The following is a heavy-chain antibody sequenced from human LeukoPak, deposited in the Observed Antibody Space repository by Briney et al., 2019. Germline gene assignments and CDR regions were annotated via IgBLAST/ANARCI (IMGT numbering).Heavy chain of an antibody. Sequence: KPSETLSLTCTVSGGSISSYYWSWIRQPPGKGLEWIGEINHSGSTNYNPSLKSRVTISVDTSKNQFSLKLSSVTAADTAVYYCARRGKHYDFWSASGFDYWGQGTLVTVSS. J-gene: IGHJ4*02. CDR1: GGSISSYY. CDR2: INHSGST. D-gene: IGHD3-3*01. V-gene: IGHV4-34*01. CDR3: ARRGKHYDFWSASGFDY.